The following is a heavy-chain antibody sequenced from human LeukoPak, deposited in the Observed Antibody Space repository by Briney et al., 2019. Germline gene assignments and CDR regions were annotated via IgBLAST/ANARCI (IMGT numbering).Heavy chain of an antibody. V-gene: IGHV3-64*01. CDR2: ISSNGGST. D-gene: IGHD1-26*01. Sequence: GGSLRLPCAASGFTFSSYAMHWVRQAPGKGLEYVSAISSNGGSTYYANSVKGRFTISRDNSKNTLYLQMGSLRAEDMAVYYCARSAPSGSYPSIWGQGTMVTVSS. CDR1: GFTFSSYA. CDR3: ARSAPSGSYPSI. J-gene: IGHJ3*02.